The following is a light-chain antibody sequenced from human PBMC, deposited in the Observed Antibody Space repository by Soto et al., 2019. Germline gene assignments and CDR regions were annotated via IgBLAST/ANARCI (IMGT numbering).Light chain of an antibody. CDR2: GAS. CDR3: KVYGILPRT. V-gene: IGKV3-20*01. J-gene: IGKJ1*01. CDR1: QSVSSSY. Sequence: EIELTQPRGTLSFSPGERATLSCGASQSVSSSYLAWYQQKPGQAPRLLISGASSRAADIPDRFSGSGSGTDFTLTISSLEPEDCVVDCSKVYGILPRTFAEGTMVDIK.